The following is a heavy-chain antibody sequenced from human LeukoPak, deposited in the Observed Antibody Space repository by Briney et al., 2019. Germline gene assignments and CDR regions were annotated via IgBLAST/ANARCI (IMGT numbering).Heavy chain of an antibody. CDR2: IRYDGSNK. J-gene: IGHJ4*02. D-gene: IGHD6-19*01. CDR3: AKAGTQQWLLFVGVY. V-gene: IGHV3-30*02. CDR1: GFTFSTYG. Sequence: GGSLRLSCAASGFTFSTYGMLWVRQAPGQGPEWVALIRYDGSNKYYADSVKGRFTISRDNSKDTLYLQMNSLRVEDTAMYYCAKAGTQQWLLFVGVYWGQGALVTVSS.